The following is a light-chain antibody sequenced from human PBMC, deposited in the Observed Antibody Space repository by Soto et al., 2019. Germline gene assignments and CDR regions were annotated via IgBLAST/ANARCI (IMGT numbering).Light chain of an antibody. Sequence: DIQMTQSPSSLSASVGDRVTITCRASQTISNYLNWYQQQPGKAPKLLIYAASSLQSGVPSRFSGSGSGTDFTLTISSLQPEDFATYYCQQYNSYSYTFGQGTKLEIK. V-gene: IGKV1-39*01. CDR3: QQYNSYSYT. CDR1: QTISNY. CDR2: AAS. J-gene: IGKJ2*01.